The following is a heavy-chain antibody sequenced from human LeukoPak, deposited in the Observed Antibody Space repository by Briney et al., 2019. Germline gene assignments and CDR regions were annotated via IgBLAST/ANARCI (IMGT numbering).Heavy chain of an antibody. CDR2: ISSSSSYI. CDR3: AKAVVVVPAAMVDY. Sequence: SGGSLRLSCAASGFTFSSYSMNWVRQAPGKGLEWVSSISSSSSYIYYADSVKGRFTISRDNSKNTLYLQMNSLRAEDTAVYYCAKAVVVVPAAMVDYWGQGTLVIVSS. D-gene: IGHD2-2*01. V-gene: IGHV3-21*04. J-gene: IGHJ4*02. CDR1: GFTFSSYS.